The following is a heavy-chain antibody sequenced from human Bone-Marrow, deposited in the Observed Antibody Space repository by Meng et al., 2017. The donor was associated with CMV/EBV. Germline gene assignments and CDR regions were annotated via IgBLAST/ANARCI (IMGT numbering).Heavy chain of an antibody. CDR1: GYTLTELS. Sequence: ASVKVSCKVSGYTLTELSRHWVRQAPGKGLEWMGGFDPEDGETIYAQKFQGRVTMTEDTSTDTAYMELSSLRSEDTAVYYCAAGTFVVVPAGIEFWGQGTLVTVSS. CDR2: FDPEDGET. J-gene: IGHJ4*02. D-gene: IGHD2-2*02. CDR3: AAGTFVVVPAGIEF. V-gene: IGHV1-24*01.